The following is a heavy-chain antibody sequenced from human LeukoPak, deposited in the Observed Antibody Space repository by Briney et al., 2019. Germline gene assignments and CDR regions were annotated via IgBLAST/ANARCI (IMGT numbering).Heavy chain of an antibody. V-gene: IGHV1-46*01. D-gene: IGHD3-10*01. CDR3: ARDMTTMVRGVETDDY. CDR2: INPSGGST. Sequence: GASVKVSSKASGYTFTRHYMHWVRQAPGQGLEWMGIINPSGGSTSYAQKFQGRVTMTRDTSTSTVYMELSSLRSEDTAVYYCARDMTTMVRGVETDDYWGQGTLVTVSS. CDR1: GYTFTRHY. J-gene: IGHJ4*02.